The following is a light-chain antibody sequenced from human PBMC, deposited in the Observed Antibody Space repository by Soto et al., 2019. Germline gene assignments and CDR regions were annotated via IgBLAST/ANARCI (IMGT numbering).Light chain of an antibody. Sequence: EIVLTQSPGTLSLSPGERATLSCRASQSVSTRSLAWYQQKPGQDPRLLISGASSRAADIPDRFSGSGSGTDFTLTINSLEPEDAAVYYCQQRNVWPPVTFGQGTRLEIK. CDR1: QSVSTRS. CDR3: QQRNVWPPVT. CDR2: GAS. V-gene: IGKV3D-20*02. J-gene: IGKJ5*01.